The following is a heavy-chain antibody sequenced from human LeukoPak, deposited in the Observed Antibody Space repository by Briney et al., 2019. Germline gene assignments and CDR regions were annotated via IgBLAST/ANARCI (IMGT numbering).Heavy chain of an antibody. CDR3: AIQYSSSSRGVFDY. D-gene: IGHD6-6*01. V-gene: IGHV4-4*07. Sequence: SETLSLTCTVAGGSISSYYWSWIRQPAGKGLEWIGRIYTSGSTNYNPSLKSRVTMSVDTSKNQFSLKLSSVTAADTAVYYCAIQYSSSSRGVFDYWGQGTLVTVSS. J-gene: IGHJ4*02. CDR1: GGSISSYY. CDR2: IYTSGST.